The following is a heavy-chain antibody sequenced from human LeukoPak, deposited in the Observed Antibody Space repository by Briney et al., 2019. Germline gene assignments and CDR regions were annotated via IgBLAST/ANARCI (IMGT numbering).Heavy chain of an antibody. CDR1: GGSYSGYY. CDR2: IHYTGST. V-gene: IGHV4-34*01. D-gene: IGHD3-10*01. CDR3: ARGRPGTGSYYFDL. Sequence: SETLSLTCAVYGGSYSGYYWSWIRQPPGKGLEWVGEIHYTGSTNYKPSLKRRAAILGDTSKNQISLKLTSVTAADTALYYCARGRPGTGSYYFDLWGRGTLVTVSS. J-gene: IGHJ2*01.